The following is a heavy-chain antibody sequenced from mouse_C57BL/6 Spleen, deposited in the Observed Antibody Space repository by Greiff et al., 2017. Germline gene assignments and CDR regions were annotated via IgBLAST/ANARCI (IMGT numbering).Heavy chain of an antibody. CDR2: IRSKSNNYAT. Sequence: EVKVVESGGGLVQPKGSLKLSCAASGFSFNTYAMNWVRQAPGKGLEWVARIRSKSNNYATYYADSVKDRFTISRDDSESMLYLQMNNLKTEDTAMYYCVREDYDCFDYWGQGTTLTVSS. CDR1: GFSFNTYA. D-gene: IGHD2-4*01. V-gene: IGHV10-1*01. J-gene: IGHJ2*01. CDR3: VREDYDCFDY.